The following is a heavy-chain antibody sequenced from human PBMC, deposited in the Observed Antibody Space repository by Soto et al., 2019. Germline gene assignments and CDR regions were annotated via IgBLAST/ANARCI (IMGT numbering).Heavy chain of an antibody. J-gene: IGHJ6*02. D-gene: IGHD3-10*01. Sequence: ASVKVSCKASGYTFTSYYMHWVRQAPGQGLEWMGIINPSGGSTSYAQKFQGRVTMTRDTSTSTVYMELSSLRSEDTAVYYCATERTMVRGWNYYYGMDVWGQGTKVTVSS. CDR1: GYTFTSYY. CDR3: ATERTMVRGWNYYYGMDV. CDR2: INPSGGST. V-gene: IGHV1-46*01.